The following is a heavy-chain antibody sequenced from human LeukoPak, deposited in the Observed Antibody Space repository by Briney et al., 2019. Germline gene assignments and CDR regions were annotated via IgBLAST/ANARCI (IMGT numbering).Heavy chain of an antibody. D-gene: IGHD6-19*01. J-gene: IGHJ4*02. CDR3: AEDQYSGGSYGGSDY. V-gene: IGHV3-33*06. CDR2: IWYDGSNK. CDR1: GFTFSSYG. Sequence: PGRSLRLSCAASGFTFSSYGMHWVRQAPGKGLEWVAVIWYDGSNKYYADSVKGRFTISRDNSKNTLYLQMNSLRAEDTAVYYCAEDQYSGGSYGGSDYWGQGTLVTVSS.